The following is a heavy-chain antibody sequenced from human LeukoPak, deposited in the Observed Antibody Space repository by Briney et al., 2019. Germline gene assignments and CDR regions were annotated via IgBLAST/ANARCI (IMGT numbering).Heavy chain of an antibody. CDR1: GGSISSSSYY. Sequence: SETLSLTCTVSGGSISSSSYYWGWIRQPPGKGLEWIGSIYYSGSTYYNPSLKSRVTISVDTSKNQFSLKLSSVTAADTAVYYCARDRPRLRGYSYGYYFYMDVWGKGTTVTVSS. D-gene: IGHD5-18*01. V-gene: IGHV4-39*07. CDR2: IYYSGST. CDR3: ARDRPRLRGYSYGYYFYMDV. J-gene: IGHJ6*03.